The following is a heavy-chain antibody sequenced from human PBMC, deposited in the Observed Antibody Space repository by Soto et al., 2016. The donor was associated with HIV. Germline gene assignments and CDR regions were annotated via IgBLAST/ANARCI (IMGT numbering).Heavy chain of an antibody. Sequence: QVQLVQSGAEVKKPGASVKVSCKASGYTFTNYGIIWMRQAPGQGLEWMGWISAYNGNTHYAQKLQGRVTMTTDTSTSTAYMELRSLRSDDTAVYYCARERYSSRWFDAFDIWAKGQWSPSLQ. CDR3: ARERYSSRWFDAFDI. V-gene: IGHV1-18*01. CDR2: ISAYNGNT. D-gene: IGHD6-13*01. CDR1: GYTFTNYG. J-gene: IGHJ3*02.